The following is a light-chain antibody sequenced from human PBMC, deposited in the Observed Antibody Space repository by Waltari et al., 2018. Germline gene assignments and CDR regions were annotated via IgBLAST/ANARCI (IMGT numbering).Light chain of an antibody. J-gene: IGLJ1*01. CDR3: SSWDDSLDGHV. CDR2: KNS. CDR1: SSNPGSNT. Sequence: QSVLTQPPSASAPPGQRVTIPCSGSSSNPGSNTVNWYQYVPGAAPKLLIYKNSDRPSGVPDRFSASKSGTSASLAISGLQSDDESDYYCSSWDDSLDGHVFGTGTRVTVL. V-gene: IGLV1-44*01.